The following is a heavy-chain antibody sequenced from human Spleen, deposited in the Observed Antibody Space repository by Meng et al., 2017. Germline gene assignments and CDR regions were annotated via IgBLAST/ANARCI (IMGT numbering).Heavy chain of an antibody. CDR3: VYFWSGYFT. D-gene: IGHD3-3*01. J-gene: IGHJ5*02. V-gene: IGHV4-4*02. Sequence: QPQLQESGPGLVKPSEALSLTCAVSGGSISSNNWWSWVRQPPGKGLEWIGGSDHFGNTIYNPSLKGRLTISVDTSKNQISLRLTSVIAADTAVYYCVYFWSGYFTSGQGTLVTVSS. CDR1: GGSISSNNW. CDR2: SDHFGNT.